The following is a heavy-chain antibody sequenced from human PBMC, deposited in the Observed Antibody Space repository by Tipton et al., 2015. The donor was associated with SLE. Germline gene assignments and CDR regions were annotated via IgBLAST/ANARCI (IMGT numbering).Heavy chain of an antibody. CDR3: ARLASDGYNQNFDF. V-gene: IGHV1-46*01. CDR2: IVPSFGAT. J-gene: IGHJ4*02. D-gene: IGHD5-24*01. Sequence: QVQLVQSGAEVKKPGASVKVSCKASGYTFTSYYMHWVRQAPGQGLEWMGGIVPSFGATDYAQKFQGRVTITTDKSTRTLYMDVGSLTSEDTAVYYCARLASDGYNQNFDFWGQGTLVTVAS. CDR1: GYTFTSYY.